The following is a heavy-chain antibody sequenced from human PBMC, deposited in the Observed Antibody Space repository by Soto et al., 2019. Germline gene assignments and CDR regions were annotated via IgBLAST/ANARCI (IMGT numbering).Heavy chain of an antibody. D-gene: IGHD1-26*01. Sequence: QVQLVESGGGVVQPGRSLRLSCAASGFTFSSYAMHWVRQAPGKGLEWVAVISYDGSNKYYADSVKGRFTISRDNSKNTLYLQMNSLRAEDTAVYYCASPSMVGATYFDYWGQGTLVTVSS. J-gene: IGHJ4*02. V-gene: IGHV3-30-3*01. CDR1: GFTFSSYA. CDR2: ISYDGSNK. CDR3: ASPSMVGATYFDY.